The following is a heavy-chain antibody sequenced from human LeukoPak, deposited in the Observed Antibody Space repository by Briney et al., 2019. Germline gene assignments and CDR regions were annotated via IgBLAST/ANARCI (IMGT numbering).Heavy chain of an antibody. D-gene: IGHD3-9*01. CDR1: GYTFTAYY. J-gene: IGHJ4*02. CDR2: INSNSGDT. CDR3: ARSPDILTGENFDY. V-gene: IGHV1-2*02. Sequence: ASVKVSCKASGYTFTAYYLHWVRQAPGQGLEWMGWINSNSGDTNSAQKFQGRVTLTRDTSITTAYMEMSSLSSDDTAVYYCARSPDILTGENFDYWGQGTLVTVSS.